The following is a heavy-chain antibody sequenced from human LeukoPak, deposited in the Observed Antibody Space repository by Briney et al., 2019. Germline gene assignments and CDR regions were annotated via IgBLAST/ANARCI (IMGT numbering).Heavy chain of an antibody. Sequence: PSETLSLTCTVSGGSISSGSYYWRWIRQPAGKGLEWIGRIYTSGCTNYNPSLKSRVTISVDSSKNQFSLKLSSVTAADTAVYYCARDRREMTTVTLDYCYYMDVWGKGTTVTVSS. CDR1: GGSISSGSYY. CDR2: IYTSGCT. J-gene: IGHJ6*03. V-gene: IGHV4-61*02. D-gene: IGHD4-11*01. CDR3: ARDRREMTTVTLDYCYYMDV.